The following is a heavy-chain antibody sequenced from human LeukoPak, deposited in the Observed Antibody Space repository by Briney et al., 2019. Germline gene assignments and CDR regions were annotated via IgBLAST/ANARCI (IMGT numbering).Heavy chain of an antibody. CDR1: GGSISSGGYS. CDR3: ASGSYSSGWLSYFDY. D-gene: IGHD6-19*01. Sequence: PSQILSLTCAVSGGSISSGGYSWSWIRQPPGKGLEWIGYIYHSGSTYYNPSLKSRVTISVDRSKNQFSLKLSSVTAADTAVYYCASGSYSSGWLSYFDYWGQGTLVTVSS. V-gene: IGHV4-30-2*01. J-gene: IGHJ4*02. CDR2: IYHSGST.